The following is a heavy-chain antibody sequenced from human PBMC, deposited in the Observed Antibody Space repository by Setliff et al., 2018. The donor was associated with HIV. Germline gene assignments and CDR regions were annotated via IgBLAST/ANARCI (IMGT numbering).Heavy chain of an antibody. V-gene: IGHV3-23*01. Sequence: PGGSLRLSCAGSGFTFSSYAMTWVRQAPGKGLEWVSGISNSESGGRTFYADSVWGRFTISRDNSKNTLYMQMSSRRAEDTAVYYCAKDGRNYNIDYWGQGTLVTVSS. D-gene: IGHD4-4*01. CDR2: ISNSESGGRT. CDR3: AKDGRNYNIDY. CDR1: GFTFSSYA. J-gene: IGHJ4*02.